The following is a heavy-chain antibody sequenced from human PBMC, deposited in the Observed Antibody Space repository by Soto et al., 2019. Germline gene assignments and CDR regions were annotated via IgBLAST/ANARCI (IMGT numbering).Heavy chain of an antibody. D-gene: IGHD4-17*01. V-gene: IGHV3-33*01. CDR2: IWYDGSNK. CDR3: ARDGSGRYYGDYLYWYFDL. Sequence: QVQLVESGGGVVQPGRSLRLSCAASGFTFSSYGMHWVRQAPGKGLEWVAVIWYDGSNKYYADSVKGRFTISRDNSKNTLDLHMNSLSAEDTAVYYCARDGSGRYYGDYLYWYFDLWGRGTLVTVSS. CDR1: GFTFSSYG. J-gene: IGHJ2*01.